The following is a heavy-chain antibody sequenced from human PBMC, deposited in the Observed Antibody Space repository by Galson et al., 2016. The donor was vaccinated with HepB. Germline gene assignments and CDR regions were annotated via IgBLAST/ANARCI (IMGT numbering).Heavy chain of an antibody. CDR1: GYTFTSYW. CDR2: IYPGDSDT. V-gene: IGHV5-51*01. D-gene: IGHD5-18*01. Sequence: QSGAEVKKPGESLKISCKGSGYTFTSYWIGWVRQMPGKGLEWMGIIYPGDSDTTYSPSFQGQVTISADKSISTVYLQWSSLKASDTAIYYCARLIPGGYTIGYFDYWGQGTLVTVSS. CDR3: ARLIPGGYTIGYFDY. J-gene: IGHJ4*02.